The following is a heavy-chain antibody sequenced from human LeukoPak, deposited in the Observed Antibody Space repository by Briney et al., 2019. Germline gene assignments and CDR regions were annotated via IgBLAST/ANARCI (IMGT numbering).Heavy chain of an antibody. CDR3: ARDPTPRTFYDSSGYYR. Sequence: QAGGSLRLSCAASGFTFSSYWMSWVRQAPGKGLEWVANIKQDGSEKYYVDSVKGRFTISRDNAKNSLYLQMNSLRAEDTAVYYCARDPTPRTFYDSSGYYRWGQGTLVTVSS. V-gene: IGHV3-7*01. CDR2: IKQDGSEK. CDR1: GFTFSSYW. J-gene: IGHJ4*02. D-gene: IGHD3-22*01.